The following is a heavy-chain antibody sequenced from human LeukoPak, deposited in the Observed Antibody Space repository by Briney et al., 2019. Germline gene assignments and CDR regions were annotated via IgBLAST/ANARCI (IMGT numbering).Heavy chain of an antibody. CDR3: ARVGLGSAAVDY. CDR1: GYTFTSYD. V-gene: IGHV1-8*01. Sequence: GASVKVSCEASGYTFTSYDINWVRQATGQGLEWMGWMNPNSGNTGYAQKFQGRVTMTRNTSISTAYMELSSLRSEDTAVYYCARVGLGSAAVDYWGQGTLVTVSS. CDR2: MNPNSGNT. D-gene: IGHD6-13*01. J-gene: IGHJ4*02.